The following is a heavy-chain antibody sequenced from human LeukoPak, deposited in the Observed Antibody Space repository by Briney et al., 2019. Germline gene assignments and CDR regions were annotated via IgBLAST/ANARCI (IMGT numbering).Heavy chain of an antibody. J-gene: IGHJ5*02. D-gene: IGHD1-14*01. CDR1: GYIFTSNW. CDR3: ARRLGGTAGIWLDP. CDR2: IYPGDSDT. V-gene: IGHV5-51*01. Sequence: GESLKISCKGSGYIFTSNWIGWVRQMPGKGLEWMGIIYPGDSDTRYSPSFQGQGTMSVDTSINTAYLQWSSLKASDSAIYYCARRLGGTAGIWLDPWGQGTLVTVSS.